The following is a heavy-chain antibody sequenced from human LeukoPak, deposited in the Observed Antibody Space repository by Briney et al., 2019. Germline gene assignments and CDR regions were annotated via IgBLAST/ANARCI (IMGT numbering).Heavy chain of an antibody. D-gene: IGHD1-1*01. Sequence: GGSLRLSCAASGFTVSSNHMSWVRQAPGKGLEWVSVIYSGGGTDYADSVKGRFTTSRDNLKNTLYLQMNSLRAEDTAVYYCARGPAGYNWGQGTLVTFSS. CDR2: IYSGGGT. CDR3: ARGPAGYN. CDR1: GFTVSSNH. J-gene: IGHJ4*02. V-gene: IGHV3-53*01.